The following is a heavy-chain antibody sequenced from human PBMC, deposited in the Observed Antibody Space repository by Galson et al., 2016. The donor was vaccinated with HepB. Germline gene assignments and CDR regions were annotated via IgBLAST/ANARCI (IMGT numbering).Heavy chain of an antibody. Sequence: LSLTCTVSGGSISSSSHYWGWIRHPPGKGLEWIGTIHYSGSTDYSPSLKSRVTIFVDTPKNKFYLMLSSVTAADTALYYCARPNTYYGSYYFDDWGPGALVTVSS. CDR2: IHYSGST. J-gene: IGHJ4*02. CDR1: GGSISSSSHY. D-gene: IGHD1-26*01. V-gene: IGHV4-39*01. CDR3: ARPNTYYGSYYFDD.